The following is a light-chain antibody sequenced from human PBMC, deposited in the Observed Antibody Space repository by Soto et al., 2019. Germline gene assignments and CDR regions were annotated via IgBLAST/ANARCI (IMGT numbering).Light chain of an antibody. CDR1: QNVGSRY. Sequence: EIVMTQSPATLSVSPGEGATLSCRASQNVGSRYLAWYQQKPGQAPRLLIYGASTRATGVPARFSGSGSGTEFTLTISSLQSEDFAVYYCQQYDKWPPITFGQGTRLEIK. V-gene: IGKV3-15*01. J-gene: IGKJ5*01. CDR3: QQYDKWPPIT. CDR2: GAS.